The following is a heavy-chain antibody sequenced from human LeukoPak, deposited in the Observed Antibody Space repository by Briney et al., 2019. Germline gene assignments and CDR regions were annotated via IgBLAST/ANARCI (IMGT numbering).Heavy chain of an antibody. D-gene: IGHD3-22*01. J-gene: IGHJ4*02. CDR3: ASSPIGYYYDSSGYYFDY. Sequence: GGSLRLSCAASGFTFSSYAMNWVRQAPGKGLEWVSSISGSGAYIYYADSLKGRFTVSRDNAKNSLFLQMNSLRAEDTAVYYCASSPIGYYYDSSGYYFDYWGQGTLVTVSS. CDR1: GFTFSSYA. CDR2: ISGSGAYI. V-gene: IGHV3-21*01.